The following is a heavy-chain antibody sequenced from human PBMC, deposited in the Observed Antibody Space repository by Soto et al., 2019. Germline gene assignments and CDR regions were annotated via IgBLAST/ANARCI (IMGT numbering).Heavy chain of an antibody. CDR1: GVSISSYY. J-gene: IGHJ3*02. V-gene: IGHV4-59*08. D-gene: IGHD2-8*01. Sequence: PSETLSLTCTVSGVSISSYYWSWIRQPPGKGLEWIGYIYYSGSTNYNPSLKSRVTISVDTSKNQFSLKLSSVTAADPAVYYCARFAPLYGEYAFDIWGQGTMVTVSS. CDR3: ARFAPLYGEYAFDI. CDR2: IYYSGST.